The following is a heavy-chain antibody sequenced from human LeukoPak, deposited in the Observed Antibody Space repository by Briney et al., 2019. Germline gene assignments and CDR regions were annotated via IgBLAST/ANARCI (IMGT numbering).Heavy chain of an antibody. CDR3: ATSSENGFGQWLGTC. D-gene: IGHD6-19*01. Sequence: SVKVSCKASGGTFSSYAISWVRQAPGQGLEWMGRIIPILGIANYAQKFQGRVTITADKSTSTAYMELCSLRSEDTAVYYCATSSENGFGQWLGTCWGQGTLVTVSS. J-gene: IGHJ4*02. V-gene: IGHV1-69*04. CDR2: IIPILGIA. CDR1: GGTFSSYA.